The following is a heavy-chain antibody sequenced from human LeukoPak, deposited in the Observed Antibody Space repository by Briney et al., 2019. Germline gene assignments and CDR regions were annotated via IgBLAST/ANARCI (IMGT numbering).Heavy chain of an antibody. CDR2: IYYSGST. D-gene: IGHD2-8*02. CDR3: ARYTGGRPLNLDY. Sequence: PSETLSLTCTVSGGSISSSSYYWGWIRQPPGKGLEWIGSIYYSGSTYYNPFLKSRVTISVDTSKNQFSLKLSSVTAADTAVYYCARYTGGRPLNLDYWGQGTLVTVSS. J-gene: IGHJ4*02. V-gene: IGHV4-39*07. CDR1: GGSISSSSYY.